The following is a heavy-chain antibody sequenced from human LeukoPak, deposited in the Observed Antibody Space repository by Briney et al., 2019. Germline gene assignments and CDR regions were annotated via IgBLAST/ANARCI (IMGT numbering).Heavy chain of an antibody. CDR3: AKDGGDGGSYFNWFDP. J-gene: IGHJ5*02. V-gene: IGHV3-9*01. D-gene: IGHD1-26*01. CDR2: ISWNSGSI. Sequence: GGSLRLSRAASGFTFDDYAMHWVRQAPGKGLEWVSGISWNSGSIGYADSVKGRFTISRDNAKNSLYLQMNSLRAEDTALYYCAKDGGDGGSYFNWFDPWGQGTLVTVSS. CDR1: GFTFDDYA.